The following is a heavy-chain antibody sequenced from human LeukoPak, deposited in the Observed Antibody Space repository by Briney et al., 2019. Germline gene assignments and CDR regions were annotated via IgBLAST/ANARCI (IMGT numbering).Heavy chain of an antibody. J-gene: IGHJ4*02. Sequence: ASVKVSCKASGYTFTSYGISWVRQAPGQGLEWMGWISAYDGNTNYAQKLQGGVTMATDTSTSTAYMELRSLRSDDTAVYYCARSPIAAADPKADYWGQGTLVTVSS. D-gene: IGHD6-13*01. V-gene: IGHV1-18*01. CDR3: ARSPIAAADPKADY. CDR2: ISAYDGNT. CDR1: GYTFTSYG.